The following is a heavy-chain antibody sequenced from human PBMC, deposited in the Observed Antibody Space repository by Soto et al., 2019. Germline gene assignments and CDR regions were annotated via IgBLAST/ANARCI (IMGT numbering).Heavy chain of an antibody. CDR3: ARIRGGSCYWCYFDY. CDR1: GFTFSSYG. J-gene: IGHJ4*02. CDR2: IWYDGSNK. Sequence: QVQLVESGGGVVQPGRSLRLSCAASGFTFSSYGMHWVRQAPGKGLEWVAVIWYDGSNKYYADSVKGRFTISRDNSKNTLYLQMNSLRAEDTAVYYCARIRGGSCYWCYFDYWGQGTLVTVSS. D-gene: IGHD2-15*01. V-gene: IGHV3-33*01.